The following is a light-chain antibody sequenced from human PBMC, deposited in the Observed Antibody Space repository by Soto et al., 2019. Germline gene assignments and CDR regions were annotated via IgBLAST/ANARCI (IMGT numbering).Light chain of an antibody. Sequence: EIVLTQSPGTLSLSPGEIATLSCRSSQSVSSSYLAWYQQRPGQAPRLLIYAASTRAAGVPIRFSGSGSGTEFTLTITSLQSDDFAVYYCQQYNQWSPITFGQGTRLEIK. J-gene: IGKJ5*01. V-gene: IGKV3-15*01. CDR2: AAS. CDR1: QSVSSSY. CDR3: QQYNQWSPIT.